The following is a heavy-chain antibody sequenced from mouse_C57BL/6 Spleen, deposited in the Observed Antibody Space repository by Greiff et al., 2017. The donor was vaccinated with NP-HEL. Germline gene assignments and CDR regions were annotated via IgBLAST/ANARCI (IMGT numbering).Heavy chain of an antibody. CDR1: GYTFTDYE. CDR3: TKGGYYRYFDV. Sequence: QVHVKQSGAELVRPGASVTLSCKASGYTFTDYEMHWVKQTPVHGLEWIGAIDPETGGTAYNQKFKGKAILTADKSSSTAYMELRSLTSEDSAVYYCTKGGYYRYFDVWGTGTTVTVSS. J-gene: IGHJ1*03. V-gene: IGHV1-15*01. CDR2: IDPETGGT. D-gene: IGHD1-1*02.